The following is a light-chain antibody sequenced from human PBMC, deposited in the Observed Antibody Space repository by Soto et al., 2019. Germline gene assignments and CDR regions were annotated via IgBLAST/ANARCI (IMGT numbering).Light chain of an antibody. CDR1: QGIRNH. CDR3: QQSYNTPN. V-gene: IGKV1-39*01. J-gene: IGKJ5*01. CDR2: AAS. Sequence: IQMTQSPSSLSASVGDRVTITCRASQGIRNHLNWYLQKPGKAPKLLIYAASSLQSGVPSRFSGSGSGTDFTLTISSLQPEDSATYYCQQSYNTPNFGQWTRLEIK.